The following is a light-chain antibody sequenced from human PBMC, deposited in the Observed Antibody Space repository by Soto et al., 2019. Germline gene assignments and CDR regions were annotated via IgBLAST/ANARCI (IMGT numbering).Light chain of an antibody. CDR1: QGISSF. V-gene: IGKV1-9*01. Sequence: IQLTQSPSSLSASVGDRVTITCRASQGISSFLAWYQQKPGKAPKLLIYGASTLQSGVPSRFSGSRSGTDVTLTIGSLQPEDFATYYWQQLNKFPIPVGPGTKVDSK. CDR3: QQLNKFPIP. CDR2: GAS. J-gene: IGKJ3*01.